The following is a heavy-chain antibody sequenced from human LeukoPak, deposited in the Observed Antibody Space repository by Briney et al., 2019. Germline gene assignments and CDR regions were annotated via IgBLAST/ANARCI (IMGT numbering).Heavy chain of an antibody. CDR2: IYHSGST. CDR3: ARDRGTIFGVVTLYYFDY. J-gene: IGHJ4*02. Sequence: TSETLSLTCTVSGYSISSGYYWGWIRPPPGKGLEWIGSIYHSGSTYYNPSLKSRVTISVDTSKNQFPLKLSSVTAADTAVYYCARDRGTIFGVVTLYYFDYWGQGTLVTVSS. V-gene: IGHV4-38-2*02. D-gene: IGHD3-3*01. CDR1: GYSISSGYY.